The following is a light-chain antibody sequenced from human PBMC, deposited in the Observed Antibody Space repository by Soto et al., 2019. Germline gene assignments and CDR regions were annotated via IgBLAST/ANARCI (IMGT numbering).Light chain of an antibody. CDR1: HSVVDN. CDR2: RAT. V-gene: IGKV3-15*01. Sequence: EVLLTQSPAALSLSPGGTATLSCRASHSVVDNLAWYQQRPGQAPRLLIYRATSRATGVPARFSGSGTGTEFSLTIRSLQSEDFAVYYCQQYDVWPPITFGQGTRLEVK. CDR3: QQYDVWPPIT. J-gene: IGKJ5*01.